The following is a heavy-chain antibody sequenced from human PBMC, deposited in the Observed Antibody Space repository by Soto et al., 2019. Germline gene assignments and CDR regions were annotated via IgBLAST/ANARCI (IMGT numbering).Heavy chain of an antibody. Sequence: QLQLQESGPGLVKPSETLSLTCTVSGGSISSSSYYWGWIRQPPGKGLEWIGSIYYSGNTYYTPSINPRVTIFVATTKHQFSLKLSSVPAADTAVYYCAREGGRYCTGGSCQVDYWGQGPLVTVSS. J-gene: IGHJ4*02. V-gene: IGHV4-39*02. CDR2: IYYSGNT. CDR1: GGSISSSSYY. D-gene: IGHD2-15*01. CDR3: AREGGRYCTGGSCQVDY.